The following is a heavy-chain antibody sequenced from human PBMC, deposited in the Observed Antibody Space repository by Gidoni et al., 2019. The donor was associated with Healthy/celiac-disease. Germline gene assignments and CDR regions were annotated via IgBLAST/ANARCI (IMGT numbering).Heavy chain of an antibody. Sequence: QVQLQQWGAGLLKPSETLSLTCAVYGWSFGGYYWSWLRQPPGKGLEWIGEINNSGSTNYNPYLKSLVTISVDTSKNQFSLKLSSVTAADTAVYYCAGGNENIVVVPAAMVSSRGYFDYWGQGTLVTVSS. CDR3: AGGNENIVVVPAAMVSSRGYFDY. CDR1: GWSFGGYY. D-gene: IGHD2-2*01. V-gene: IGHV4-34*01. CDR2: INNSGST. J-gene: IGHJ4*02.